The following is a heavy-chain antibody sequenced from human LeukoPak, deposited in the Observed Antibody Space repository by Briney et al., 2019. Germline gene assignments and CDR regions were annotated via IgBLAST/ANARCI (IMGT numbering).Heavy chain of an antibody. V-gene: IGHV6-1*01. CDR3: ARAFYGSGSHSLYYGMDV. CDR2: TYYRSKWYD. Sequence: HSQTLSLTCAISGDSVSSKSAAWNCIRQSPSRGLECLGRTYYRSKWYDDYAVSVKSRITINPGTSKNQFSLQLNSVTPEDTAVYYCARAFYGSGSHSLYYGMDVWGQGTTVTVSS. CDR1: GDSVSSKSAA. J-gene: IGHJ6*02. D-gene: IGHD3-10*01.